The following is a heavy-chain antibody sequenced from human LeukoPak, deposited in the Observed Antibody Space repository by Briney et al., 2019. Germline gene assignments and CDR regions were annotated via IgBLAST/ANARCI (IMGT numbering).Heavy chain of an antibody. Sequence: GGSLRLSCAASGFTFSNHAMNWVRRTPGKGLEWVSAISGSGGRTYYADSVKGRFTISRDISKNTLYLQMNSLRAEDTAVYYCAKAADIVVVDYYYYGMDVWGQGTTVTVSS. J-gene: IGHJ6*02. V-gene: IGHV3-23*01. D-gene: IGHD2-15*01. CDR3: AKAADIVVVDYYYYGMDV. CDR2: ISGSGGRT. CDR1: GFTFSNHA.